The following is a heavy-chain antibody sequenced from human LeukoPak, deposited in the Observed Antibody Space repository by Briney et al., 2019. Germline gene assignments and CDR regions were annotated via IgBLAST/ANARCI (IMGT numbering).Heavy chain of an antibody. D-gene: IGHD3-16*01. Sequence: ASVKVSCKDSGYTFTGRYIHWVRQAPGQGLEWMGRITPNSGDTNYPQKFQGRVTMTRDTSISTAYMELSRLKSDDTAVYYCAREPGGLGMDVWGEGTTVTVSS. CDR3: AREPGGLGMDV. CDR2: ITPNSGDT. J-gene: IGHJ6*03. V-gene: IGHV1-2*06. CDR1: GYTFTGRY.